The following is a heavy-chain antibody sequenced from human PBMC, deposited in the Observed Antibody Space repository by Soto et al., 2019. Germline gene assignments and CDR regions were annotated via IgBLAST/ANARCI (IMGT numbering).Heavy chain of an antibody. V-gene: IGHV3-30-3*01. J-gene: IGHJ5*02. CDR1: GFTFSSYA. CDR2: ISYDGSNK. CDR3: ARGPLRYDSSCYYA. Sequence: QVQLVESGGGVVQPGRSLRLSCAASGFTFSSYAMHWVRQAPGKGLEWVAVISYDGSNKYYADSVKGRFTISRDNSKNTLYLQMNSLRAEDTAVYYCARGPLRYDSSCYYAWGQGTLVTVSS. D-gene: IGHD3-22*01.